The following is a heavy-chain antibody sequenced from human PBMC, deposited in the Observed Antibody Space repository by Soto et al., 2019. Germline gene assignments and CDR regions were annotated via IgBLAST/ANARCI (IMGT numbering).Heavy chain of an antibody. CDR1: GGTFSNFV. CDR3: ARAPILVGETTYENYFDY. Sequence: SVKVSCKASGGTFSNFVISWVRQAPGQGLEWMGGSIPIFGTANYAQKFQGRVTIIADESTGTTYMELTSLRSEDTAVYYCARAPILVGETTYENYFDYWGQGTLVTVSS. D-gene: IGHD2-21*01. V-gene: IGHV1-69*13. J-gene: IGHJ4*02. CDR2: SIPIFGTA.